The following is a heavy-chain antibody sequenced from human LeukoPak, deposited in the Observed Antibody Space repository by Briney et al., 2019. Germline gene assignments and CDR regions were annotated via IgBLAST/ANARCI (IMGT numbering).Heavy chain of an antibody. Sequence: GSLRLSCAASGFTVSSNYMGWVRQAPGKGLEWVSLIYSGGSTFYADSVKSRFTISRDNSKNTLYLQMNSLRAEDTAVYYCAKDWNGGKDYWGQGTLVTVSS. D-gene: IGHD4-23*01. V-gene: IGHV3-53*01. CDR2: IYSGGST. CDR1: GFTVSSNY. J-gene: IGHJ4*02. CDR3: AKDWNGGKDY.